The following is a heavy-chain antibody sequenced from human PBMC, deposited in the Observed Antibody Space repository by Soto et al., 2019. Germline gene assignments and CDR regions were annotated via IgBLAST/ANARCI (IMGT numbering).Heavy chain of an antibody. CDR1: GFTFSSYG. D-gene: IGHD1-1*01. Sequence: QVQLVESGGGVVQPGRSLRLSCAASGFTFSSYGMHWVRQAPGKGLEWVTVISYDGKVAYYADSVKGRFTISRDNSKNPRYLQRNSLRTEDTAMYYCAKEGPITNWYFDYWGQGTLVTVSS. CDR2: ISYDGKVA. CDR3: AKEGPITNWYFDY. J-gene: IGHJ4*02. V-gene: IGHV3-30*18.